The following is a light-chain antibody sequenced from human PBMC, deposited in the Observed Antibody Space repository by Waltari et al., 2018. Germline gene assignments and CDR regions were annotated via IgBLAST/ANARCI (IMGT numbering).Light chain of an antibody. V-gene: IGKV1-5*01. CDR3: QQYTWT. CDR2: DAS. J-gene: IGKJ1*01. Sequence: DIQMTQSPSTLSASVGDRVTINCRASQSISSWLAWYQQKPGKAPKLLIYDASSLESGVPSRFSGSGSGTEFTLTISSLQPDDFATYYCQQYTWTFGQGTKVEIK. CDR1: QSISSW.